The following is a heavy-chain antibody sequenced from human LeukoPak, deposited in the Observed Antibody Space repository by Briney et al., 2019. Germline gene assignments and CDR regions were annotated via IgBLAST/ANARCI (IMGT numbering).Heavy chain of an antibody. CDR2: MNRSGST. V-gene: IGHV4-34*01. J-gene: IGHJ2*01. CDR3: ARGRSKRYFDL. CDR1: GGSFSGYY. Sequence: PSETLSLTCAVYGGSFSGYYWSWIRKRPGKGLGLIGVMNRSGSTNYNPPLKSRLTISVDTSKNQFSLKLSSVAAADTAVYYCARGRSKRYFDLWGRGTLVTVSS.